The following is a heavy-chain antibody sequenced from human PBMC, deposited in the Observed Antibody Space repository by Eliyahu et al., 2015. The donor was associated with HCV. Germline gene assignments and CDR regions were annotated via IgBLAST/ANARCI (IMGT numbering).Heavy chain of an antibody. Sequence: QVQLVESGGGVVQPGRSLRLSCAASGFTFSSYTTHWARQAPGKGLEWVAAISYDGSNQFYADSVKGRFTISRDNSKSTLYLQMNSLRAEDTAVYFCARGMTNHYFDYWGQGTLVTVSS. CDR3: ARGMTNHYFDY. J-gene: IGHJ4*02. CDR2: ISYDGSNQ. CDR1: GFTFSSYT. V-gene: IGHV3-30*04.